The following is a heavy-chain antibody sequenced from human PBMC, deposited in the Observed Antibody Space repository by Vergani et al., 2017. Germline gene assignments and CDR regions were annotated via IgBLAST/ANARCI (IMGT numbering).Heavy chain of an antibody. CDR1: GYTFTDYF. D-gene: IGHD2-2*01. J-gene: IGHJ4*02. CDR3: ASGGTSSNRDYLDY. V-gene: IGHV1-2*02. CDR2: LNPNSGGT. Sequence: QVQLVQSGAEVKKPWASVKVSCKASGYTFTDYFMHWVRQAPGQGLGWMGWLNPNSGGTNYAQKFQGRVTMTREQSISTAYMELSNLGSDGTDVYYCASGGTSSNRDYLDYWGQGTLVTVSS.